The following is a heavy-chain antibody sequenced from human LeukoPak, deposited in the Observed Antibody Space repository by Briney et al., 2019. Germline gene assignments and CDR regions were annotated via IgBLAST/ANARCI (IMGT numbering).Heavy chain of an antibody. CDR1: GFTVSSNY. Sequence: GGSLRLSCAASGFTVSSNYMSWVRQAPGKGLEWVSVIYSGGSTYYADSVKGRFTISRDNSKNTLYLKMNSLRAEDTAVYYYASGRPPVGYSYGYNYWGQGTLVTVSS. J-gene: IGHJ4*02. CDR2: IYSGGST. V-gene: IGHV3-53*01. D-gene: IGHD5-18*01. CDR3: ASGRPPVGYSYGYNY.